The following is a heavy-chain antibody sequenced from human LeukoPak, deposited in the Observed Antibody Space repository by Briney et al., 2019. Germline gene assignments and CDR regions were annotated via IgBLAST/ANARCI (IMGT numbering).Heavy chain of an antibody. J-gene: IGHJ4*02. CDR2: INSDGSSA. CDR3: ARAPDKIGYCSGTTCPS. V-gene: IGHV3-74*01. Sequence: PGGSLRLPCAASGFTFSTYWMHWVRHAPGKGLVWLSCINSDGSSATYADSVKGRFTISRDNAKNTLYLQMNSLRADDTAVYYCARAPDKIGYCSGTTCPSWGQGTLVTVSS. D-gene: IGHD2-2*01. CDR1: GFTFSTYW.